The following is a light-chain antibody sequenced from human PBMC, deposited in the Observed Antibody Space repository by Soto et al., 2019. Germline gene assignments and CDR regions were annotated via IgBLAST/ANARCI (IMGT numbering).Light chain of an antibody. CDR3: TSYAGGNNV. CDR1: SSDVGGYNY. CDR2: EVN. V-gene: IGLV2-8*01. Sequence: QSALTQPPSASGSPGQSVTISCTGTSSDVGGYNYVSWYQQHPGKVPKLMIYEVNKRPSGVPDRFSGSKSGNTASLTVSGLQAEDAADYYCTSYAGGNNVFGTGTKVT. J-gene: IGLJ1*01.